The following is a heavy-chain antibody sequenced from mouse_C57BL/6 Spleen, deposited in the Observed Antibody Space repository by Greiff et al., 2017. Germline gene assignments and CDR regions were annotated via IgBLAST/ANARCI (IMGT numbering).Heavy chain of an antibody. D-gene: IGHD2-4*01. J-gene: IGHJ3*01. CDR2: IYPGDGDT. Sequence: VQLQQSGPELVKPGASVKISCKASGYAFSSSWMNWVKQRPGKGLVWIGRIYPGDGDTNYNGKFKGKATLTADKSSSTAYMQLSSLTSEDSAVYFCARSEDYDWFAYWGQGTLVTVSA. V-gene: IGHV1-82*01. CDR1: GYAFSSSW. CDR3: ARSEDYDWFAY.